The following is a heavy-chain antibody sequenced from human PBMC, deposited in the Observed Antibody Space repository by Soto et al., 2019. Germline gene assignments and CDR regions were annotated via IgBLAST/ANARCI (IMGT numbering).Heavy chain of an antibody. CDR1: GYSVSSSDYY. Sequence: SETLSLTCSVSGYSVSSSDYYWAWIRQPPGKGLEWIGSMLYSGLTYYNPSLKSRVTLSADTSKNQFSVRLNSVTALDTAVYYCAPLSVSLSGPYGIHVWGQGTTVTVSS. CDR2: MLYSGLT. V-gene: IGHV4-39*01. CDR3: APLSVSLSGPYGIHV. D-gene: IGHD2-15*01. J-gene: IGHJ6*02.